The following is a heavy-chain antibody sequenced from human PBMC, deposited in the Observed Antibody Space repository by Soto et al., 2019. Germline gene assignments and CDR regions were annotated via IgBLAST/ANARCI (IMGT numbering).Heavy chain of an antibody. Sequence: ASVKVSCKASGYTITNYYMHWVRQAPGQGLEWMGVIDPAVGTTSYAQKFQGRVTVTRDTSTSTIYMELSSLRADDTAVYFCAREPRDTGYFYYWGQGTLVTVSS. CDR1: GYTITNYY. CDR3: AREPRDTGYFYY. V-gene: IGHV1-46*01. D-gene: IGHD3-9*01. CDR2: IDPAVGTT. J-gene: IGHJ4*02.